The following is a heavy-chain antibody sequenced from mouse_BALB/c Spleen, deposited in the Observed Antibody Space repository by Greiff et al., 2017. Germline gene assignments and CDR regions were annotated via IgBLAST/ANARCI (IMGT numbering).Heavy chain of an antibody. CDR1: GYAFTNYL. CDR3: ARTGDDAMDY. D-gene: IGHD4-1*01. V-gene: IGHV1-54*01. J-gene: IGHJ4*01. Sequence: VKLQESGAELVRPGTSVKVSCKASGYAFTNYLIEWVKQRPGQGLEWIGVINPGSGGTNYNEKFKGKATLTADKSSSTAYMQLSSLTSDDSAVYFCARTGDDAMDYWGQGTSVTVSS. CDR2: INPGSGGT.